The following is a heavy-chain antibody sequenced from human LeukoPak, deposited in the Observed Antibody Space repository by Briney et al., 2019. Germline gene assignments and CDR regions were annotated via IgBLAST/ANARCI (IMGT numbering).Heavy chain of an antibody. CDR3: ARGVGATFLDY. Sequence: GGSLRLSCAASGFTFSDYYMSWIRQAPGKGLEWVSYISSSSSYTDYADSVKGRFTISRDNAKNSLYLQMNSLRAEDTAVYYCARGVGATFLDYWGQGTLVTVSS. CDR1: GFTFSDYY. CDR2: ISSSSSYT. J-gene: IGHJ4*02. V-gene: IGHV3-11*06. D-gene: IGHD1-26*01.